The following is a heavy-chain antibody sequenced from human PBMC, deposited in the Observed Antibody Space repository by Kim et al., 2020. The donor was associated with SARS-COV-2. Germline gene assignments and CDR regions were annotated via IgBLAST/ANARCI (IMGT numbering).Heavy chain of an antibody. CDR1: GGSISSGGYY. D-gene: IGHD7-27*01. V-gene: IGHV4-31*03. Sequence: SETLSLTCTVSGGSISSGGYYWSWIRQHPGKVLEWIGYIYYSGSTYYNPSLKSRVTISVDTSKNQFSLKLSSVTAAATAVYYCARDSTGGNYYYGMDVWGQGTTVTVSS. J-gene: IGHJ6*02. CDR3: ARDSTGGNYYYGMDV. CDR2: IYYSGST.